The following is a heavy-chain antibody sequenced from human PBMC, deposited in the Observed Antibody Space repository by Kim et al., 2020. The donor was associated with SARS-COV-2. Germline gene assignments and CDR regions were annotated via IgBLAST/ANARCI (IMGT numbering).Heavy chain of an antibody. CDR2: INPSGGST. V-gene: IGHV1-46*01. J-gene: IGHJ2*01. CDR1: GYTFTSYY. CDR3: ARLGVEYSSGWYLYFDL. D-gene: IGHD6-19*01. Sequence: ASVKVSCKASGYTFTSYYMHWVRQAPGQGLEWMGIINPSGGSTSYAQKFQGRVTMTRDTSTSTVYMELSSLRSEDTAVYYCARLGVEYSSGWYLYFDLWGRGTLVTVSS.